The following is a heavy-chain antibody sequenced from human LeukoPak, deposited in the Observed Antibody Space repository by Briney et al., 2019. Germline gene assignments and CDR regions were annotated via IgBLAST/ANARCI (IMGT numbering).Heavy chain of an antibody. V-gene: IGHV3-21*01. D-gene: IGHD3-22*01. CDR3: AREVSEGFDF. CDR1: GFTFSGYS. CDR2: FGTRSTSI. Sequence: GGSLRLSCTASGFTFSGYSMNWIRQAPGKGLEWVSSFGTRSTSIYHAGSVKGRFAISRDNAKNSLYLQMNSLRAEDTALYYCAREVSEGFDFWGQGTLVAVSS. J-gene: IGHJ4*02.